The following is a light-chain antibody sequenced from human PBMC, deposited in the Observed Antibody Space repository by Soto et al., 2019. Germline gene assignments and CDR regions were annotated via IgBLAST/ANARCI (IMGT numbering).Light chain of an antibody. CDR3: SSYTSSSALEV. V-gene: IGLV2-14*01. J-gene: IGLJ1*01. CDR1: SSDVGGYTY. Sequence: QSALTQPASVSGSPGQSITISCTGTSSDVGGYTYVSWYQQHPGKAPKLMIYEVSYRPSGMSNRFSGSKSGNTASLTISGLQAEDEADYYCSSYTSSSALEVFGTGTKLTVL. CDR2: EVS.